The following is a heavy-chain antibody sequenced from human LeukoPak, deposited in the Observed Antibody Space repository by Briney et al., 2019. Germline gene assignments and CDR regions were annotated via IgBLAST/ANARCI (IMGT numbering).Heavy chain of an antibody. J-gene: IGHJ5*02. V-gene: IGHV4-61*08. CDR2: IYYSGST. CDR3: ARGDPGTDRFDP. Sequence: PSETLSLTCAVSGDSISSGGYSWSWIRQPPGKGLEWIGYIYYSGSTNYNPSLKSRVTISVDTSKNQFSLKLSSVTAADTAVYYYARGDPGTDRFDPWGQGTLVTVSS. D-gene: IGHD1-1*01. CDR1: GDSISSGGYS.